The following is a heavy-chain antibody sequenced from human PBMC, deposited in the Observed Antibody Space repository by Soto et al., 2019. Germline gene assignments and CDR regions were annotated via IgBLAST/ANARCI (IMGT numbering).Heavy chain of an antibody. Sequence: ASVKVSCKASGYTFTSYYMHWVRQAPGQGLEWMGIINPSGGSASYAQKFQGRVTMTRDTSTSTVYMELSSLRSEDTAVYYCARERASSSSDDYFDYWGQGTLVTVSS. CDR3: ARERASSSSDDYFDY. CDR2: INPSGGSA. V-gene: IGHV1-46*01. J-gene: IGHJ4*02. D-gene: IGHD6-6*01. CDR1: GYTFTSYY.